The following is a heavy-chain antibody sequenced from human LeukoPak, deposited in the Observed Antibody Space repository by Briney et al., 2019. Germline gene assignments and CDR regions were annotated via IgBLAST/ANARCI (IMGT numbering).Heavy chain of an antibody. CDR2: IKSKTDGGTT. J-gene: IGHJ6*03. CDR3: ARDGYSGSYYRLYYFFMDV. D-gene: IGHD1-26*01. CDR1: GFTFSSFS. Sequence: GGSLRLSCAASGFTFSSFSMNWVRQAPGKGLEWVGRIKSKTDGGTTDYAAPVKGRFTISRDNSENTLYLQMNSLRGEDTAVYYCARDGYSGSYYRLYYFFMDVWGKGTTVTVSS. V-gene: IGHV3-15*01.